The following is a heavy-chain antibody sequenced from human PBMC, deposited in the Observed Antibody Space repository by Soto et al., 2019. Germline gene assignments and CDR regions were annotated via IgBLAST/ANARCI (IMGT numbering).Heavy chain of an antibody. J-gene: IGHJ5*02. CDR2: ISYDGSNK. V-gene: IGHV3-30*18. CDR1: GFTFSSYG. D-gene: IGHD1-7*01. Sequence: GGSLRLSCAASGFTFSSYGMHWVRQAPGKGLEWVAVISYDGSNKYYADSVKGRFTISRDNSKNTLYLQMNSLRAEDTAVYYCAKDSNWNYVYWFDPWGQGTLVTVSS. CDR3: AKDSNWNYVYWFDP.